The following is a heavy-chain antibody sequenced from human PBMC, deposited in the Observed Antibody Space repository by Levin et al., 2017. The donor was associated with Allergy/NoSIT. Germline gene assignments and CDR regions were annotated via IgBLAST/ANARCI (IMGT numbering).Heavy chain of an antibody. V-gene: IGHV4-34*01. J-gene: IGHJ1*01. Sequence: GSLRLSCGVYGGSFSNYYWTWIRQSPGRGLEWIGEINHRGSTNYNPSLKSRVIISVDTSKNQFSLKLNSVTAADTAVYYCVRESQGYFQYWGQGTLVTVSS. CDR1: GGSFSNYY. CDR3: VRESQGYFQY. CDR2: INHRGST.